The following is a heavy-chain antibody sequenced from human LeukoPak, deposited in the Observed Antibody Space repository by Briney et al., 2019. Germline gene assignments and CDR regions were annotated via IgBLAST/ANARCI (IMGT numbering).Heavy chain of an antibody. CDR2: ISRSGSTI. CDR3: VRRVPNNSSWYELFDY. V-gene: IGHV3-48*02. J-gene: IGHJ4*02. D-gene: IGHD6-13*01. CDR1: GSSFSSYS. Sequence: GGSLRLSCAASGSSFSSYSMNWVRQAPGKGLEWLSYISRSGSTIYYADSVKGRFTISRDNAKNSLYLQMNSLRDEDTAVYYCVRRVPNNSSWYELFDYWGQGTLVTVSS.